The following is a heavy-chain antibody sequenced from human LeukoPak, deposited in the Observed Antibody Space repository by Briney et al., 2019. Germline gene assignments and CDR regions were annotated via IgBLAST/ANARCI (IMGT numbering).Heavy chain of an antibody. CDR3: ATDLGSSITMVRGVIPFDY. CDR1: GYTLTELS. D-gene: IGHD3-10*01. CDR2: FDPEDGET. J-gene: IGHJ4*02. Sequence: GASVKVSCKVSGYTLTELSMHWVRQAPGKGLEWMGGFDPEDGETIYAQKFQGRVTMTEDTSTDTAYMELSSLRSEDTAVYYCATDLGSSITMVRGVIPFDYWGQGTLVTVSS. V-gene: IGHV1-24*01.